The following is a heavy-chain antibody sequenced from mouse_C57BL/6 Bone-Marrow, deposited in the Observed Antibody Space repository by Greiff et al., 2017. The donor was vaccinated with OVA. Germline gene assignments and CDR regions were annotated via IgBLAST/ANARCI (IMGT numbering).Heavy chain of an antibody. Sequence: QVQLQQPGAELVKPGASVKLSCKASGYAFSSSWMNWVKQRPGKGLEWIGRIYPGDGDTNYNGKFKGKATLTADKSSSTAYMQLSSLTSEDSAVYFCARGGYGNYTYYAMDYWGQGTSVTVSS. CDR1: GYAFSSSW. J-gene: IGHJ4*01. CDR3: ARGGYGNYTYYAMDY. V-gene: IGHV1-82*01. D-gene: IGHD2-1*01. CDR2: IYPGDGDT.